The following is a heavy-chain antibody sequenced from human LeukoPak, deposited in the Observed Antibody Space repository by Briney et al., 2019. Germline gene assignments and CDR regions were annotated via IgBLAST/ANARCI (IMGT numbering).Heavy chain of an antibody. Sequence: PGTSLRLSCAASGFTFSTYAMTWVRQAPGKGLEWVSGIDNGGGSTNYADSVKGRFTISRDNSKNTLYLQMDSLRTDDTAVYCCAKNLGTSSWYSFDSWGQGTLVTVSS. CDR1: GFTFSTYA. J-gene: IGHJ4*02. CDR3: AKNLGTSSWYSFDS. D-gene: IGHD6-13*01. V-gene: IGHV3-23*03. CDR2: IDNGGGST.